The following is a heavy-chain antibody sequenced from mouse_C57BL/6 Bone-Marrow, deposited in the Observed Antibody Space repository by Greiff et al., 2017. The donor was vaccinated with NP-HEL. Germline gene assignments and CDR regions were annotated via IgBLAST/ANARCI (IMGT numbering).Heavy chain of an antibody. CDR3: ARSGLDSSG. V-gene: IGHV1-82*01. D-gene: IGHD3-2*02. Sequence: VQLQQSGPELVKPGASVKISCKASGYAFSSSWMNWVKQRPGKGLEWIGRIYPGDGDTNYNGKFKGKATLTADKSSSTAYMQLSSLTSEDSAVYFCARSGLDSSGWGQGTLVTVSA. J-gene: IGHJ3*01. CDR2: IYPGDGDT. CDR1: GYAFSSSW.